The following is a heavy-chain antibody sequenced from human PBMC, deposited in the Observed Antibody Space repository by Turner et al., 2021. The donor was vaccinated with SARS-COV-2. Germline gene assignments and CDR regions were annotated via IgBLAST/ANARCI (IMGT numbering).Heavy chain of an antibody. CDR3: ARFKLGSGFNWFDP. CDR2: IQSSGYP. Sequence: QVHLQESGPGLVKPSETLSLTCSVFGDSMNTYQWTWSWIRQPPGKGLEWVGYIQSSGYPHYNPSLKSRVTILGDTSKNQFSLKLTSVTAADTAVYYCARFKLGSGFNWFDPWGQGTLVTVSS. J-gene: IGHJ5*02. D-gene: IGHD3-3*01. V-gene: IGHV4-59*12. CDR1: GDSMNTYQWT.